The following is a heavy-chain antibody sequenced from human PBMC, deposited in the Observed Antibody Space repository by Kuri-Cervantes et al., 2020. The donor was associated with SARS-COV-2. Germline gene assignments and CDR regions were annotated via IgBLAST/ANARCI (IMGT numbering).Heavy chain of an antibody. CDR3: AADMAYCGGDCYSNYYYYYGMDV. V-gene: IGHV1-69*02. Sequence: SVKVSCKSSGGTFSSYTISWVRQAPGQGLEWMGRIIPILGIANYAQKFQGRVTTTADKSTSTAYMELSSLRSEDTAVYYCAADMAYCGGDCYSNYYYYYGMDVWGQGTTVTVSS. D-gene: IGHD2-21*02. J-gene: IGHJ6*02. CDR2: IIPILGIA. CDR1: GGTFSSYT.